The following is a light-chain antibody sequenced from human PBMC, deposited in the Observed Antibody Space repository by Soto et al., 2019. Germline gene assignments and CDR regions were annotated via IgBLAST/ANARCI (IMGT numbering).Light chain of an antibody. CDR1: RSDVGGSNY. CDR2: DVS. CDR3: GSYSSSSTLYV. J-gene: IGLJ1*01. Sequence: QSALTQPASVSGSPGQSVTISCTGTRSDVGGSNYVSWYQQHPGKAPKLMIYDVSNRPSGISNRFSGSKSGNTASLTISGLQAEDEADYYCGSYSSSSTLYVFGTGTKLTV. V-gene: IGLV2-14*03.